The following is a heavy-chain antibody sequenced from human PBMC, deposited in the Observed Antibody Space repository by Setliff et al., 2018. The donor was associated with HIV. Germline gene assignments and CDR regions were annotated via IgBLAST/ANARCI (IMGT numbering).Heavy chain of an antibody. CDR3: AKKGFGESIPLLGNYGMDV. V-gene: IGHV3-23*01. CDR1: GFTFSSYA. J-gene: IGHJ6*02. Sequence: GGSLRLSCAASGFTFSSYAMSWVRQAPGKGLEWVSAISGSGGSTYYADSVKGRFTISRDNSKNTLYLQMNSLRAEDTAVYYCAKKGFGESIPLLGNYGMDVWGQGTTVTVSS. CDR2: ISGSGGST. D-gene: IGHD3-10*01.